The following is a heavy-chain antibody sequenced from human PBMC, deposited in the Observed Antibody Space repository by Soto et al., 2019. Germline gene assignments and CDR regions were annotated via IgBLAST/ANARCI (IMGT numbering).Heavy chain of an antibody. CDR1: GFIFSDFA. V-gene: IGHV3-33*01. J-gene: IGHJ6*02. D-gene: IGHD4-4*01. Sequence: GGSLRLSCAASGFIFSDFAMHWVRQAPGKGLEWVAEIWYDGSNEYYGDSVKGRFTISRDNSKETVYLQMNSLRAEDTGVYYCAREIDSNYDGMDVWGQGTTVTVSS. CDR3: AREIDSNYDGMDV. CDR2: IWYDGSNE.